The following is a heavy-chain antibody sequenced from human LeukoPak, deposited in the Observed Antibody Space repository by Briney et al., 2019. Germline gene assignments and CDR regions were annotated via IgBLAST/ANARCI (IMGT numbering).Heavy chain of an antibody. V-gene: IGHV3-7*01. CDR1: GFTFSRYC. Sequence: PGGSLRLSCAASGFTFSRYCMSWVRQAPGKGLEWVANIKEDGGEKFHVDSVKGRFTISRDSAKNSLYLQMNSLRAEDTAVYFCARGTTDLDYWGQGTLVTVSS. CDR2: IKEDGGEK. D-gene: IGHD1-1*01. CDR3: ARGTTDLDY. J-gene: IGHJ4*02.